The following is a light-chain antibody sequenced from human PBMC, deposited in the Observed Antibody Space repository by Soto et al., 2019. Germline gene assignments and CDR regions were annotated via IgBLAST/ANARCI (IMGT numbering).Light chain of an antibody. CDR2: CAS. V-gene: IGKV4-1*01. CDR1: QSVFYSVNNKSY. CDR3: HQYYASPWT. Sequence: VMTQSPDSLAVSLGDRATIDCRSSQSVFYSVNNKSYLAWHQQRPGQRPKLLMYCASVRESGVPDRFSGGGSGTHFTLTISSLQPEDAALYFCHQYYASPWTFGPGTTVEIK. J-gene: IGKJ1*01.